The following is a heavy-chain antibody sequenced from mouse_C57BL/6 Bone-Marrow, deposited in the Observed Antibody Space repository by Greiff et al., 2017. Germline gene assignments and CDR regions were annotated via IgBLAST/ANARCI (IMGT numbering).Heavy chain of an antibody. V-gene: IGHV2-4*01. CDR2: IWRGGST. J-gene: IGHJ2*01. CDR3: AKNCFLDY. Sequence: VQLVESGPGLVQPSQSLSITCTVSGFSLTSYGVHWVSQPPGKGLEWLGVIWRGGSTDYNAAFISRLSISRDNSKSQVFFKMNSLHADDTAISYCAKNCFLDYWGQGTTLTVSS. CDR1: GFSLTSYG.